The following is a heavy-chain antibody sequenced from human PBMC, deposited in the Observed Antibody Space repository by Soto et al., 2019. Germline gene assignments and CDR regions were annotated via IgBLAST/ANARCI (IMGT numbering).Heavy chain of an antibody. D-gene: IGHD3-22*01. J-gene: IGHJ2*01. V-gene: IGHV1-69*13. CDR1: GGTFSSYA. CDR3: ARESTDYYDSSGSSVRYFDL. CDR2: IIPIFGTA. Sequence: GASVKVSCKASGGTFSSYAISWVRQAPGQGLEWMGGIIPIFGTANYAQKFQGRVTITADESTSTAYMELSSLRSEDTAVYYCARESTDYYDSSGSSVRYFDLWGRGTLVTVSS.